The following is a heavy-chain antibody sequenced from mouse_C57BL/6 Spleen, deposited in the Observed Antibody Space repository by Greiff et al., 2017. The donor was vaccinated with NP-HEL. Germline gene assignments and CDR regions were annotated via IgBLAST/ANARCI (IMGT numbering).Heavy chain of an antibody. CDR1: GFTFSSYA. CDR2: ISDGGSYT. J-gene: IGHJ4*01. CDR3: ARDHYGSSYRDAMDY. D-gene: IGHD1-1*01. Sequence: EVKLVESGGGLVKPGGSLKLSCAASGFTFSSYAMSWVRQTPEKRLEWVATISDGGSYTYYPDNVKGRFTISRDNAKNNLYLQMSHLKSEDTAMYYCARDHYGSSYRDAMDYWGQGTSVTVSS. V-gene: IGHV5-4*01.